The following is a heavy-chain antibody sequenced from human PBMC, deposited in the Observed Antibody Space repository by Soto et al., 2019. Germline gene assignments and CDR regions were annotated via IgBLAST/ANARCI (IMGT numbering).Heavy chain of an antibody. CDR2: IIPIFGTA. V-gene: IGHV1-69*13. D-gene: IGHD3-9*01. Sequence: SVKVSCKASGGTFSSYAISWVRQAPGQGLEWMGGIIPIFGTANYAQKFQGRVTITADESTSTAYMELSSLRSGDTAVYYCARDYHDILTGRNSFDYWGQGTLVTVSS. J-gene: IGHJ4*02. CDR1: GGTFSSYA. CDR3: ARDYHDILTGRNSFDY.